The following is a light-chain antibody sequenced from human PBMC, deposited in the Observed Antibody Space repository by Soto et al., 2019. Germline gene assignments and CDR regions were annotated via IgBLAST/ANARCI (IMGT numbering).Light chain of an antibody. CDR1: SSDVGGYNY. J-gene: IGLJ1*01. CDR3: SSYTSSSTLV. CDR2: EVS. V-gene: IGLV2-14*01. Sequence: QSVLTQPASVSGSPGQSITISCTGTSSDVGGYNYVSWYQQYPGKVPKLMIHEVSNRPSGVSSRFSGSKSSDTASLTISGLQPEDEADYYCSSYTSSSTLVFGTGTKLTVL.